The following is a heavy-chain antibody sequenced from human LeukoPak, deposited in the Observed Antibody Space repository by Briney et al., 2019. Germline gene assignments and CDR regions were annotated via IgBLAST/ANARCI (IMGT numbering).Heavy chain of an antibody. Sequence: PGGSLRPSCAASGFTFSSYGMHWVRQAPGKGLEWVAVIWYDGSNKYYADSVKGRFTISRDNSKNTLYLQMNSLRAEDTAVYYCAKGPIVVVVYFDYWGQGTLVTVSS. J-gene: IGHJ4*02. CDR3: AKGPIVVVVYFDY. CDR2: IWYDGSNK. V-gene: IGHV3-33*06. D-gene: IGHD2-15*01. CDR1: GFTFSSYG.